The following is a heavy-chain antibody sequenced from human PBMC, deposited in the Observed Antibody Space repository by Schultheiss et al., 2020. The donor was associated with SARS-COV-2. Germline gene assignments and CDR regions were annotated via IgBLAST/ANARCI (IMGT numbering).Heavy chain of an antibody. V-gene: IGHV3-30*07. CDR1: GFTFSSYA. CDR3: ARDVGSYYYYYGMDV. J-gene: IGHJ6*02. Sequence: GGSLRLSCAASGFTFSSYAMHWVRQAPGKGLEWVAVISYDGSNKYYADSMKGRFTISRDNSKNTLYLQMNSLRAEDTAVYYCARDVGSYYYYYGMDVWGQGTTVTVSS. D-gene: IGHD1-26*01. CDR2: ISYDGSNK.